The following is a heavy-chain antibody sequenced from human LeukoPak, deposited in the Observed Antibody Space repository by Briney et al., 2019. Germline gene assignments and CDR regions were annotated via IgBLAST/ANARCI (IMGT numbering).Heavy chain of an antibody. CDR1: GGSFSAYY. V-gene: IGHV4-34*01. J-gene: IGHJ5*02. CDR3: ARDHFWGGIDP. D-gene: IGHD3-3*01. Sequence: TSETLSLTCAVYGGSFSAYYWSWIRQPPGKGLEWIGEINRSGSTNYNPSLKSRVTISVDTSKNQFSLKLSSVTAADTAVYYCARDHFWGGIDPWGQGTLVTVSS. CDR2: INRSGST.